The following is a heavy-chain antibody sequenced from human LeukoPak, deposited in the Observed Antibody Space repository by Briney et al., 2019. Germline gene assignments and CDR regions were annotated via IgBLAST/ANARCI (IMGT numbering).Heavy chain of an antibody. CDR1: GGSFSGYY. Sequence: SETLSLTCAVYGGSFSGYYWSWIRQPPGKGLEWIGEINHSGSTNYNPSLKSRVTISVDTSKNQFSLKLSSVTAADTAVYYCASLYYYDGSGYHGNYWGQGTLVTVSS. V-gene: IGHV4-34*01. CDR3: ASLYYYDGSGYHGNY. CDR2: INHSGST. D-gene: IGHD3-22*01. J-gene: IGHJ4*02.